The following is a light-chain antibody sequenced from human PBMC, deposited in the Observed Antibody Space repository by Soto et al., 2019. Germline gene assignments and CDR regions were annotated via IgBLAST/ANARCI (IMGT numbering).Light chain of an antibody. CDR2: DAS. V-gene: IGKV1-13*02. Sequence: AIQLTQSPSSLSASVGDRVTLTCRASQDIRTAVAWYHQKPGKPPRLLIYDASSLQSGVPSRFSGSGSGTDFTLTISRLQPDDFATYYCQQFYSPFYTCGQRTKLEIK. CDR1: QDIRTA. J-gene: IGKJ2*01. CDR3: QQFYSPFYT.